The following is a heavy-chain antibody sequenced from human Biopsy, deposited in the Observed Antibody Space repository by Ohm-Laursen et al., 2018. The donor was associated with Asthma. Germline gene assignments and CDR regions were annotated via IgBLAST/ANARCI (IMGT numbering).Heavy chain of an antibody. V-gene: IGHV4-30-4*02. CDR2: VFWSGST. D-gene: IGHD4-17*01. Sequence: PSDTLSLTCRVSGGYTGSSDHHWAWIRQAPGKGLEWIGFVFWSGSTHYSRSLERRVSISIDTATNEFSMKLWSVTPADTAVYSCARVVSYGDIYFGIDVWGPGNTVVVS. CDR1: GGYTGSSDHH. CDR3: ARVVSYGDIYFGIDV. J-gene: IGHJ6*02.